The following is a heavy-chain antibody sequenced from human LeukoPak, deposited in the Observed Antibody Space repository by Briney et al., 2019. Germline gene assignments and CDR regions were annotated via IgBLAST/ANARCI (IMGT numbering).Heavy chain of an antibody. CDR3: ARIGAGSSRDY. CDR2: IVGSSST. Sequence: GGSLRLSCAASGFTFSGYGMHWVRQAPGKGLEWVSSIVGSSSTYYADSLKGRFTISRDNAKNSLYLQMNSLRAEDTAVYYCARIGAGSSRDYWGQGTLVTVSS. CDR1: GFTFSGYG. V-gene: IGHV3-21*01. D-gene: IGHD6-13*01. J-gene: IGHJ4*02.